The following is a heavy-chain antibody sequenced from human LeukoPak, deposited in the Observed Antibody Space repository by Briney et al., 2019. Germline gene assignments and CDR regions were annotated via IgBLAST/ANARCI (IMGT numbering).Heavy chain of an antibody. J-gene: IGHJ4*02. V-gene: IGHV3-7*01. CDR1: GFTFRSYW. Sequence: AGGSLRLSCAASGFTFRSYWMSWVRQAPGRGLDWVATVKQDGNEKHYVDSVKGRFTISRDNAENSLYLQMNSLRAEDTALYYCARLGGETTRFDLWGQGALVTVSS. CDR2: VKQDGNEK. D-gene: IGHD3-16*01. CDR3: ARLGGETTRFDL.